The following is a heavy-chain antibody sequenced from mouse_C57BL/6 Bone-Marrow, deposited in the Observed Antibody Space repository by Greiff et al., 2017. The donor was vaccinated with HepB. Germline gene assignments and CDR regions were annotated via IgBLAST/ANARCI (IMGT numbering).Heavy chain of an antibody. D-gene: IGHD1-1*02. CDR2: IHPNSGST. Sequence: QVQLQHPGAELVKPGASVKLSCKASGYTFTSYWMHWVKQRPGQGLEWIGMIHPNSGSTNYNEKFKSKATLTVDKSPSTAYMQLSSLTSEDSAFYYCARGLWEAMDYWGQGTSVTVSS. CDR1: GYTFTSYW. V-gene: IGHV1-64*01. J-gene: IGHJ4*01. CDR3: ARGLWEAMDY.